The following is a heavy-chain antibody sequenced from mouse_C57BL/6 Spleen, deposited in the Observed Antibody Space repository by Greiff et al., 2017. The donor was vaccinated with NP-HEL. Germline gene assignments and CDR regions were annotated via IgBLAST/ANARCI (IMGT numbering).Heavy chain of an antibody. CDR1: GYAFSSSW. V-gene: IGHV1-82*01. Sequence: VQLQQSGPELVKPGASVKISCKASGYAFSSSWMNWVKQRPGKGLEWIGRIYPGDGDTNYNGKFKGKATLTADKSSSTAYMQLSSLTSEDSAVYFCARTITTVVAPVDFWGKGTTLTVSS. D-gene: IGHD1-1*01. J-gene: IGHJ2*01. CDR2: IYPGDGDT. CDR3: ARTITTVVAPVDF.